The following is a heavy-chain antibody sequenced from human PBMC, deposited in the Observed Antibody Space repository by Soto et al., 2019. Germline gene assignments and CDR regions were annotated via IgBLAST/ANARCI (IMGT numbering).Heavy chain of an antibody. Sequence: SETLSLTCTVSGGSISSYYWSWIRQPPGKGLEWIGYIYYSGSINYNPSLKSRVTISVDTSKNQFSLKLSSVTAADTAVYYCARRYGGSIDYWGQGTLVTVSS. D-gene: IGHD2-15*01. V-gene: IGHV4-59*08. CDR3: ARRYGGSIDY. CDR1: GGSISSYY. CDR2: IYYSGSI. J-gene: IGHJ4*02.